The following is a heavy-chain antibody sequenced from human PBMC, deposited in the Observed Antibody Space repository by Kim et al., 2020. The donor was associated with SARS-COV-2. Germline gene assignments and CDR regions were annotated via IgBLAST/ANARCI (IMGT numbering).Heavy chain of an antibody. V-gene: IGHV4-34*01. Sequence: SETLSLTCAVYGGSFSGYYWSWIRQPPGKGLEWIGEINHSGSTNYNPSLKSRVTISVDTSKNQFSLKLSSVTAADTAVYYCATLPRDSSSFHGAPPNWFDPWGQGTLVTVSS. D-gene: IGHD6-13*01. J-gene: IGHJ5*02. CDR2: INHSGST. CDR3: ATLPRDSSSFHGAPPNWFDP. CDR1: GGSFSGYY.